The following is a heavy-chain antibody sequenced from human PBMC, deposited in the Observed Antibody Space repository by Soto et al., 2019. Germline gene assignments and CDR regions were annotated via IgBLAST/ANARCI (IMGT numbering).Heavy chain of an antibody. CDR3: AKDMKGYYYAMDV. CDR1: GFTFSFYG. V-gene: IGHV3-30*18. CDR2: MSYDGSNE. J-gene: IGHJ6*02. Sequence: QVQLVESGGGVVQPGRSLRLSCVASGFTFSFYGMHWVRQAPGKGLEWVAVMSYDGSNEYYADSVKGRFTISRDNSNNTLYLQMDSLRDEDTAVYYCAKDMKGYYYAMDVWGQGTTVTVSS.